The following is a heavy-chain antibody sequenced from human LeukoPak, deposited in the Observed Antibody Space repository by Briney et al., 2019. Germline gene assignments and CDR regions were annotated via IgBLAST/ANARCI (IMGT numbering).Heavy chain of an antibody. CDR3: AKELYGSGSHAFDI. D-gene: IGHD3-10*01. Sequence: GRSLRLSCAASGFTFSSYGMHWVRQAPGKGLEWGAVISYDGSNKYYADSVKGRFTISRDNSKNTLYLQMNSLRAEDTAVYYCAKELYGSGSHAFDIWGQGTMVTVSS. J-gene: IGHJ3*02. CDR2: ISYDGSNK. V-gene: IGHV3-30*18. CDR1: GFTFSSYG.